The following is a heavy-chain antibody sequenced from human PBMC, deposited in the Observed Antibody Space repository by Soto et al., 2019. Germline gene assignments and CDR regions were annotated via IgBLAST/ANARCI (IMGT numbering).Heavy chain of an antibody. CDR3: ARRWGGAAGGNGLGDICYYYYGMDV. V-gene: IGHV1-18*01. CDR2: ISAYNGNT. D-gene: IGHD3-16*01. CDR1: GYTFTSYG. J-gene: IGHJ6*02. Sequence: QVQLVQSGAEVKKPGASVKVSCKASGYTFTSYGISWVRQAPGQGLEWMGWISAYNGNTNYAQKHQGKIPMNTDHTPKTAYLELRRLGFDHTAVYYCARRWGGAAGGNGLGDICYYYYGMDVWGQGTTVTVSS.